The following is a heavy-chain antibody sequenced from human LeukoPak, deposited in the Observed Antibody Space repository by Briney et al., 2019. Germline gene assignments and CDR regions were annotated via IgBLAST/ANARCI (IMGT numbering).Heavy chain of an antibody. J-gene: IGHJ4*02. CDR3: ARDGDDSSGYFSPFDY. D-gene: IGHD3-22*01. Sequence: GGSLRLSCAVSGFTVSSNYMSWVRQAPGKGLEWVSVIYSGGSTYYADSVKGRFTISRDNSKNTLYLQMNSLRAEDTAVYYCARDGDDSSGYFSPFDYWGQGTLVTVSS. V-gene: IGHV3-53*01. CDR2: IYSGGST. CDR1: GFTVSSNY.